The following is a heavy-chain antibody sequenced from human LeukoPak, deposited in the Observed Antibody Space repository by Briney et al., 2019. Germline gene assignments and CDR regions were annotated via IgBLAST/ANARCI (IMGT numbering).Heavy chain of an antibody. J-gene: IGHJ4*02. D-gene: IGHD4-17*01. CDR3: VRLFGGVTTFDY. CDR2: IDSSGSNI. CDR1: GFTFSSYE. V-gene: IGHV3-48*03. Sequence: GGSLRLSCAASGFTFSSYEMNWVRQAPGEGLEWIAHIDSSGSNIDYADSVRGRFTISRDNAQNSLYLHINSLSAEDTAVYYCVRLFGGVTTFDYWGQGTLITVSS.